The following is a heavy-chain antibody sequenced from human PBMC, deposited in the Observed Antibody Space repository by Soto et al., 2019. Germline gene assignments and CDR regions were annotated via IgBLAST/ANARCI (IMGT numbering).Heavy chain of an antibody. D-gene: IGHD3-22*01. J-gene: IGHJ4*02. CDR2: ITGSGDYT. Sequence: VQLLESGGGLAQPGASLRLSCAASGFTFSNYAMSWVRQAPGKGLEWVSSITGSGDYTYYADSVKGRFTISRDNSKNTLYLQMNSLRAGDTAVYYCAKARYFDSTGYLYYLDYWGQGTLITVSS. CDR3: AKARYFDSTGYLYYLDY. CDR1: GFTFSNYA. V-gene: IGHV3-23*01.